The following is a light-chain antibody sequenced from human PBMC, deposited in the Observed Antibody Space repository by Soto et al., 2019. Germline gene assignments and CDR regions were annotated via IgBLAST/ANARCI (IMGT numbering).Light chain of an antibody. Sequence: QSALTQPASVSGSPGQSITISCTGTSSDVGSYNLVSWYQQHPGKAPKPMIYEGSKRPSGVSYSFSGSQSGNTASLKISGLQAEDEADYYCCSYAGSSTWVFGTGTKVTVL. J-gene: IGLJ1*01. CDR2: EGS. CDR3: CSYAGSSTWV. V-gene: IGLV2-23*01. CDR1: SSDVGSYNL.